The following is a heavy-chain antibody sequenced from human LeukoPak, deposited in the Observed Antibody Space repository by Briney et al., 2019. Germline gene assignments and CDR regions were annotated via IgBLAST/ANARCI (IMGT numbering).Heavy chain of an antibody. CDR1: GFTFSTLA. CDR2: IFPSGGEI. V-gene: IGHV3-23*01. CDR3: ARGPRYFDY. Sequence: GGSLRLSCAASGFTFSTLAMVWVRQPPGKGLEWVSSIFPSGGEIHYADSVRGRFTISRDNSKNSLYLQMTSLRAEGTAVYYCARGPRYFDYWGQGTLVTVSS. J-gene: IGHJ4*02.